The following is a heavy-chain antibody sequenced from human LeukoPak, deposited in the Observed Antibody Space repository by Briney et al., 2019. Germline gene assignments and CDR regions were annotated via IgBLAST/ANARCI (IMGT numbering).Heavy chain of an antibody. CDR1: GGSISSSSYY. Sequence: SETLSLTCTVSGGSISSSSYYWGWIRHPPGKGLEWIGSIYYSGSTYYNPSLKSRVTISVDTSKNQFSLKLSSVTAADTAVYYCARLRGYYDSSGYYSGRYFDYWGQGTLVTVSS. J-gene: IGHJ4*02. CDR3: ARLRGYYDSSGYYSGRYFDY. CDR2: IYYSGST. V-gene: IGHV4-39*01. D-gene: IGHD3-22*01.